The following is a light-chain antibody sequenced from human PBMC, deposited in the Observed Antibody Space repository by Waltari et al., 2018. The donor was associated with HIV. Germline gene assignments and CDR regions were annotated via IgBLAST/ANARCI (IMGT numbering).Light chain of an antibody. CDR3: QRYGRSRT. Sequence: IVLTQSPGPLSLSPGEKATLSCRASQSVSSTSLAWYQQKPGQAPRLLIYSASTRANGIPDRFSGSGSGTDFSLTISRLEPEDFAVYYCQRYGRSRTFGQGTKVEIK. CDR2: SAS. CDR1: QSVSSTS. J-gene: IGKJ1*01. V-gene: IGKV3-20*01.